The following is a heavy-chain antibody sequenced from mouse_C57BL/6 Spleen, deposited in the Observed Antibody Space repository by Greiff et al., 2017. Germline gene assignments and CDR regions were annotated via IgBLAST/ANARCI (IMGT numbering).Heavy chain of an antibody. V-gene: IGHV1-82*01. D-gene: IGHD2-2*01. CDR3: ARDGYAWFAY. CDR1: GYAFSSSW. Sequence: QVQLQQSGPELVKPGASVKISCKASGYAFSSSWMNWVKQRPGKGLAWSGRIYPGDGDTNYNGKFKGKATLTADKSSSTAYMQLSSLTSEDSAVYFCARDGYAWFAYWGQGTLVTVSA. CDR2: IYPGDGDT. J-gene: IGHJ3*01.